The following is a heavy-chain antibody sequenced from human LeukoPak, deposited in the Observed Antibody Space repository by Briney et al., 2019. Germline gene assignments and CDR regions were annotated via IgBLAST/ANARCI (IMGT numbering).Heavy chain of an antibody. D-gene: IGHD3-3*01. V-gene: IGHV3-23*01. CDR3: AKADYDFWSGYPYYYYYGMDV. J-gene: IGHJ6*02. CDR1: GFTFSSYA. Sequence: GGSLRLSCAASGFTFSSYAMSWVRQAPGKGLEWVSAISGSGGSTYYADSVKGRFTISRDNSKNTLYPQMNSLRAEDTAVYYCAKADYDFWSGYPYYYYYGMDVWGQGTTVTVSS. CDR2: ISGSGGST.